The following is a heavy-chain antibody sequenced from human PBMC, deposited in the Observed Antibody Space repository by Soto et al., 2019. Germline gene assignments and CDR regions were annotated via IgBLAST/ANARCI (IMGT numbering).Heavy chain of an antibody. D-gene: IGHD3-3*01. Sequence: EVQLVESGGGLVQPGGSLRLSCAASGFTVSTNYMNWVRQAPGEGLGWVSIIYNDGRTDYADSVKGRFSISRDNSNNMLYPQMDNLRAEDTAVYYCARIGGGVASWGQGTMVTVSS. CDR3: ARIGGGVAS. V-gene: IGHV3-66*01. J-gene: IGHJ3*01. CDR2: IYNDGRT. CDR1: GFTVSTNY.